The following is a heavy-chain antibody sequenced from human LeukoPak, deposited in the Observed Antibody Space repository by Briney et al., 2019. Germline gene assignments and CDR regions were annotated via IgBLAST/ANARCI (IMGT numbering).Heavy chain of an antibody. Sequence: GGSLRLSCAASGFTFSSYAMSWVRQAPGKGLEWVSSISSSSSYIYYADSVKGRFTISRDNAKNSLYLQMNSLRAEDTAVYYCAAGTTRSRNYYGMDVWGQGTTVTVSS. V-gene: IGHV3-21*01. CDR1: GFTFSSYA. CDR3: AAGTTRSRNYYGMDV. D-gene: IGHD1-7*01. CDR2: ISSSSSYI. J-gene: IGHJ6*02.